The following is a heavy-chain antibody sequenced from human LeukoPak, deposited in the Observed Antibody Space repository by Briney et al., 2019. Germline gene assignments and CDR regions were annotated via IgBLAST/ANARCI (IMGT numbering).Heavy chain of an antibody. CDR3: ARDQGQPYDAFDI. Sequence: SQTLSLTCAISGDSVSSNSAAWNWIRQSPSRGLEWLGRTYYRSKWYNDYAVSVKSRITINPDTSKNQFSLQLSSVTAADTAVYYCARDQGQPYDAFDIWGQGTMVTVSS. CDR1: GDSVSSNSAA. D-gene: IGHD5-18*01. CDR2: TYYRSKWYN. V-gene: IGHV6-1*01. J-gene: IGHJ3*02.